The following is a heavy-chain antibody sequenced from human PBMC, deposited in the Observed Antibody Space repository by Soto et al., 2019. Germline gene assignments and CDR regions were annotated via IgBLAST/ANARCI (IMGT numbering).Heavy chain of an antibody. V-gene: IGHV4-30-2*05. D-gene: IGHD3-3*01. CDR1: GHSVSSFGLN. CDR3: ARAPVGLDTISYFDY. J-gene: IGHJ4*02. CDR2: IYNGGST. Sequence: PYETLTLTYAVSGHSVSSFGLNWPCHNRPPGKDLEWIGYIYNGGSTYYRPSLESRMHMSLDATRNHYSLRLTSVTAADTAVYFCARAPVGLDTISYFDYWGQGKLVTVS.